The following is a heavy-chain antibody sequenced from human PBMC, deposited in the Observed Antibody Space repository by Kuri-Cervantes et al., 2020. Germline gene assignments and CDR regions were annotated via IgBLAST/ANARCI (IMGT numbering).Heavy chain of an antibody. Sequence: ASVKVSCKASGYTFTSNGISWVRQAPGQGLEWVGWISAYNGHTNYAQKLQGRVTMTTDTSTGTAYMELRSLRSDDTAVYHCARDVSGSYYGDYWGQGTLVTVSS. CDR3: ARDVSGSYYGDY. CDR2: ISAYNGHT. CDR1: GYTFTSNG. J-gene: IGHJ4*02. V-gene: IGHV1-18*01. D-gene: IGHD1-26*01.